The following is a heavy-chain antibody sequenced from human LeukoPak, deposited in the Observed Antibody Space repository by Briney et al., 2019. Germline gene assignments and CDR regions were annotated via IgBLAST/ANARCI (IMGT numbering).Heavy chain of an antibody. CDR2: ISSTGYTT. V-gene: IGHV3-23*01. J-gene: IGHJ4*02. D-gene: IGHD3-10*01. CDR1: GFPFTTYA. CDR3: AKRRESSARALDF. Sequence: GGSLRLSWAASGFPFTTYAMNWVRQAPGKGLEWVSVISSTGYTTYYADSVKDRFTVSRDNSQNTLYLQMNSLRAEDTAVYYLAKRRESSARALDFWGQGILVTVSS.